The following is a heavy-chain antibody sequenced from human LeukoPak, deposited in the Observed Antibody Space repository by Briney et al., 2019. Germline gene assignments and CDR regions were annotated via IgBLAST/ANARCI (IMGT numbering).Heavy chain of an antibody. CDR2: ISTSGDGT. J-gene: IGHJ4*02. CDR3: ATPPVEQQLVPDY. CDR1: GFTFTTYV. V-gene: IGHV3-23*01. Sequence: PGGSLRLSCAASGFTFTTYVMSWVRQAPGKGLEWVSTISTSGDGTYYADSVKGRFTISRDNSKNTLYLQMNSLRAEDTAVYYCATPPVEQQLVPDYWGQGTLVTVSS. D-gene: IGHD6-13*01.